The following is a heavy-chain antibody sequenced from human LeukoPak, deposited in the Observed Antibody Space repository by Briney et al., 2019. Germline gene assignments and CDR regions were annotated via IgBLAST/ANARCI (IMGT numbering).Heavy chain of an antibody. V-gene: IGHV3-23*01. D-gene: IGHD5-18*01. CDR3: AKVMRSSGYSYGLFDY. Sequence: GGSLRLSCAASGFTFSSYAMSWVRQAPGKGLEWVSAISGSGGSTYYADSVKGRFTISRDNSKNTLYLQMNSLRAEDTAVYYCAKVMRSSGYSYGLFDYWGQGTLVTVSS. CDR2: ISGSGGST. CDR1: GFTFSSYA. J-gene: IGHJ4*02.